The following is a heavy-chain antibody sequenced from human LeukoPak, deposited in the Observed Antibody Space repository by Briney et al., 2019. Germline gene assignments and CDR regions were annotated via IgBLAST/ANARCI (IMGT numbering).Heavy chain of an antibody. CDR1: GFTFSDYY. V-gene: IGHV3-11*01. J-gene: IGHJ6*02. Sequence: GGSLRLSCAASGFTFSDYYMTWIRQAPGKGLEWISFISSSGDSLYYADSVEGRFTIPRDNARDSVYLQMNSLRAEDTAVYYCAREVVVVPDYYYYGLDVWGQGTTVTVSS. D-gene: IGHD2-2*01. CDR3: AREVVVVPDYYYYGLDV. CDR2: ISSSGDSL.